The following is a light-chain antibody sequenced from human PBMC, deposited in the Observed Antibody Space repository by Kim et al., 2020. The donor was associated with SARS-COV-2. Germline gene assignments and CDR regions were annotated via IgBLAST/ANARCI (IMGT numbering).Light chain of an antibody. CDR3: QQYDRPPYT. Sequence: EIVLTQSPGTLSLSPGERVILSCRASQSVADNHLAWFQQEPGQAPRLLIYGTSSRATGIPDRFSGSGSGTDFTLTISRLEPEDYAVYYCQQYDRPPYTFGQGTKLEIK. CDR2: GTS. V-gene: IGKV3-20*01. J-gene: IGKJ2*01. CDR1: QSVADNH.